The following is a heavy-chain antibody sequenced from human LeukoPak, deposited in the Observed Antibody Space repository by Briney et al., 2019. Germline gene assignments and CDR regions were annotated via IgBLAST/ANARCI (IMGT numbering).Heavy chain of an antibody. CDR1: GYTFTGYY. V-gene: IGHV1-2*02. Sequence: ASVKVSCKASGYTFTGYYIHWVRQAPGQGLEWMGWINPNSGGTNYAQKFQGRVTMTRDTSISTAYMELSRLRSDDTAVYYCARTMVRGVIIPFGYWGQGTLVTVSS. CDR2: INPNSGGT. CDR3: ARTMVRGVIIPFGY. J-gene: IGHJ4*02. D-gene: IGHD3-10*01.